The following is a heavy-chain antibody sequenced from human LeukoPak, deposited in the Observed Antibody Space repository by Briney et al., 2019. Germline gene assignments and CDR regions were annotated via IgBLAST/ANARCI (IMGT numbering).Heavy chain of an antibody. Sequence: SETLSLTCTVSGGSISNYYWSWIRQPAGKGLEWIGRIYTSGSTSYNPSLKSRVTMSVDTSKNQFSLKLSSVTAADTAVYYCARVGPDGGFDYWGQGTLVTVSS. J-gene: IGHJ4*02. V-gene: IGHV4-4*07. D-gene: IGHD1-14*01. CDR2: IYTSGST. CDR1: GGSISNYY. CDR3: ARVGPDGGFDY.